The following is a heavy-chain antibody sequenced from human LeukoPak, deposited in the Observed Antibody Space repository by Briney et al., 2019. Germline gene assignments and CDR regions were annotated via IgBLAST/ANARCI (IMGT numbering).Heavy chain of an antibody. V-gene: IGHV1-2*02. CDR3: ARDRLGSSSWFDT. CDR1: GYTFAGYY. CDR2: INPNSGGT. J-gene: IGHJ5*02. Sequence: ASVTVSCKASGYTFAGYYMHWVRQAPGQGREWMGWINPNSGGTDYAQKFQGRVTMTRDTSISTAYMELSRLRSDDTAVYYCARDRLGSSSWFDTWGQGTLVTVSS. D-gene: IGHD6-6*01.